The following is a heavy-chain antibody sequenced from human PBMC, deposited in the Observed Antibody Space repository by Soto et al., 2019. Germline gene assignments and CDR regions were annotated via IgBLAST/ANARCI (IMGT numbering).Heavy chain of an antibody. CDR1: GYSFTGYW. J-gene: IGHJ4*02. D-gene: IGHD6-19*01. CDR2: IYPGDSDT. CDR3: AMVRWSSGWFPFVY. Sequence: GESLKISXKGSGYSFTGYWIGWVRQMPGKGLEWIVIIYPGDSDTRYSPSFQGQVTISADKYISTAYLQWSSLKASDTAMYYCAMVRWSSGWFPFVYGGQGARVTVSS. V-gene: IGHV5-51*01.